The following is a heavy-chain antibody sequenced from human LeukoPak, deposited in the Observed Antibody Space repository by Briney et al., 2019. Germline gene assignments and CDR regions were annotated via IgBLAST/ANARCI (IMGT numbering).Heavy chain of an antibody. CDR1: GFTFSSYW. Sequence: GSLRLSCAASGFTFSSYWMHWVRQAPGKGLVWVSRINSDGSSTSYADSVEGRFTISRDNAKNTLYLQMNSLRAEDTAVYYCARATYYYDSSGYPFDYWGQGTLVTVSS. CDR2: INSDGSST. D-gene: IGHD3-22*01. CDR3: ARATYYYDSSGYPFDY. J-gene: IGHJ4*02. V-gene: IGHV3-74*01.